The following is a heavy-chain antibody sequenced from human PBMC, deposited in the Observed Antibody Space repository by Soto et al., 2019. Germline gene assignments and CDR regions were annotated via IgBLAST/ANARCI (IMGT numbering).Heavy chain of an antibody. V-gene: IGHV1-24*01. CDR2: FDPEDGET. CDR3: ATGYCSGGSCPVSMDV. CDR1: GYTLTVFS. Sequence: GASVKVSCKVSGYTLTVFSMHWVRQAPGKGLEWMGGFDPEDGETIYAQKLQGRVTMTEDTSTDTAYMELSSLRSEDTAAYYCATGYCSGGSCPVSMDVWGKGTTVTVSS. D-gene: IGHD2-15*01. J-gene: IGHJ6*04.